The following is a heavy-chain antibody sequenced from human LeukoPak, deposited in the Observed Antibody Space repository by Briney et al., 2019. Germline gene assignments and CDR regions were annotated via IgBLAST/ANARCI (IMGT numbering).Heavy chain of an antibody. CDR3: ATSGELWLQPFDP. J-gene: IGHJ5*02. D-gene: IGHD5-18*01. CDR2: ITPIFGTA. Sequence: GASVKVSCKASGRTFSIYAISWVRQAPGQGLECMGGITPIFGTANYAQKFQGRVTITADASTSTAYMELSSLRSEDTAVYYCATSGELWLQPFDPWGQGTLVTVSS. V-gene: IGHV1-69*13. CDR1: GRTFSIYA.